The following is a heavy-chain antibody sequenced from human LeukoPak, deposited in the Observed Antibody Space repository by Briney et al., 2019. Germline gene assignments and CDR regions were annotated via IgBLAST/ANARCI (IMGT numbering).Heavy chain of an antibody. J-gene: IGHJ4*02. D-gene: IGHD5-18*01. Sequence: SETLSLTCTVSGGYISSSSYNWGWIRQPPGKGLEWIGSIYYSGSTYDSPALHSRVTIFVETSKNQFSLKLTSVTAADTAVYYCARRYTYGYDFDYWGQGTLVTVSS. CDR3: ARRYTYGYDFDY. V-gene: IGHV4-39*01. CDR2: IYYSGST. CDR1: GGYISSSSYN.